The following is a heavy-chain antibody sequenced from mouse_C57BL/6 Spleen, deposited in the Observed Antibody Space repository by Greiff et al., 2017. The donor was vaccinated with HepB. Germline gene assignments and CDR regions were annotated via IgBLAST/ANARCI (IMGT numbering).Heavy chain of an antibody. CDR2: IYPRSGNT. CDR1: GYTFTSYG. V-gene: IGHV1-81*01. D-gene: IGHD1-1*01. J-gene: IGHJ2*01. Sequence: QVHVKQSGAELARPGASVKLSCKASGYTFTSYGISWVKQRTGQGLEWIGEIYPRSGNTYYNEKFKGKATLTADKSSSTAYMELRSLTSEDSAVYFCARYPLTTVVAKGPHFDYWGQGTTLTVSS. CDR3: ARYPLTTVVAKGPHFDY.